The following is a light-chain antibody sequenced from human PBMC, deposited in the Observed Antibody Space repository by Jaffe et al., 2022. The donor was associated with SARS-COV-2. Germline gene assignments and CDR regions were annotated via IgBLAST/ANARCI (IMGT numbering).Light chain of an antibody. CDR2: ENT. CDR1: KLGDKY. CDR3: QAWDSSTVV. J-gene: IGLJ2*01. V-gene: IGLV3-1*01. Sequence: SYELTQPPSMSVSPGQTASITCSGDKLGDKYASWYQQKPGQSPVVVIYENTKRPSGIPERFSGSNSGNAATLTITGTQAMDEADYYCQAWDSSTVVFGGGTKLTVL.